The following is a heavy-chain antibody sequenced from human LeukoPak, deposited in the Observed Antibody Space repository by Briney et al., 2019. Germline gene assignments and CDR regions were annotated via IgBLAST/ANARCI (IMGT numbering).Heavy chain of an antibody. V-gene: IGHV3-33*01. D-gene: IGHD6-13*01. CDR3: AREVAAAGTGPGGGLDI. Sequence: GGSLRLSCAASGFTFSSYGMHWVRQALGKGLEWVAVIWYDGSSKYYADSVKGRFTISRDNSKNTLYLQMNSLRAEDTAMYYCAREVAAAGTGPGGGLDIWGQGTMVTVSS. CDR1: GFTFSSYG. CDR2: IWYDGSSK. J-gene: IGHJ3*02.